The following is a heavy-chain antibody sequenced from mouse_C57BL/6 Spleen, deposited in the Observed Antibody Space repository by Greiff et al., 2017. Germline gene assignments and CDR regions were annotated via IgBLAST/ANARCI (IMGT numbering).Heavy chain of an antibody. CDR3: ARRVDGYYLWYFDV. D-gene: IGHD2-3*01. J-gene: IGHJ1*03. Sequence: EVKLMESGGGLVQPGGSLKLSCAASGFTFSDYYMYWVRQTPEKRLEWVAYISNGGGSTYYPDTVKGRFTISRDNAKNTLYLQMSRLKSEDTAMYYCARRVDGYYLWYFDVWGTGTTVTVSS. CDR2: ISNGGGST. CDR1: GFTFSDYY. V-gene: IGHV5-12*01.